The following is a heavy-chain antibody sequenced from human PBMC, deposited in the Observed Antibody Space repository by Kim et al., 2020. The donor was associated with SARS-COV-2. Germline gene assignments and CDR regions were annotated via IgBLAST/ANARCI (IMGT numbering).Heavy chain of an antibody. CDR3: ARDLDTPGSSDAFDI. V-gene: IGHV1-46*01. Sequence: ASVKVSCKASGYTFTSYYMHWVRQAPGQGLEWMGIINPSGGSTSYAQKFQGRVTMTRDTSTSTVYMELSSLRSEDTAVYYCARDLDTPGSSDAFDIWGQGTMVTVSS. J-gene: IGHJ3*02. CDR2: INPSGGST. CDR1: GYTFTSYY. D-gene: IGHD3-10*01.